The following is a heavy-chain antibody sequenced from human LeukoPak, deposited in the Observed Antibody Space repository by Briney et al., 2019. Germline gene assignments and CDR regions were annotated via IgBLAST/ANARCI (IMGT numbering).Heavy chain of an antibody. CDR3: ARDRLGWYYDSSGYSYFDY. Sequence: PSETLSLTCTVSGGSISSGSYYWSWIRQPDGKGLEWIGRSYIRGSTDYNPSLKSRITISVDTSKNQFSLKLSSVTAADTAVYYCARDRLGWYYDSSGYSYFDYWGQGTLVTVSS. CDR2: SYIRGST. CDR1: GGSISSGSYY. J-gene: IGHJ4*02. D-gene: IGHD3-22*01. V-gene: IGHV4-61*02.